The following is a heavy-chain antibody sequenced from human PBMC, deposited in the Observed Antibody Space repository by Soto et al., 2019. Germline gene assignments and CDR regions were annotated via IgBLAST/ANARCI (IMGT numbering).Heavy chain of an antibody. J-gene: IGHJ4*02. CDR3: LSRVNSGSGRDYFDY. V-gene: IGHV4-39*01. CDR2: IFYSGTT. Sequence: QLQLQESGPGLVKPSETLSLTCSVSGGSISSSSYFWGWVRQPPGQGLEWLATIFYSGTTYYNPSLKGRLPISADTSKNPCSLQLSSVTAADTAVYYCLSRVNSGSGRDYFDYWGQGSLVTVSS. CDR1: GGSISSSSYF. D-gene: IGHD1-26*01.